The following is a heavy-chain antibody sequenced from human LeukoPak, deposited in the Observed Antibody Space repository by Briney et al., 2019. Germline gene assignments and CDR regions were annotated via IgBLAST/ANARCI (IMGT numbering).Heavy chain of an antibody. CDR1: GFTFTSSA. CDR3: AALPTPVTRPDNWFDP. D-gene: IGHD4-17*01. Sequence: SVKVSCKASGFTFTSSAMQWVRQARGQRLEWIGWIVVGSGNTNYPQKFQEQGTITKARSTSTAYMELSSLRSEDTAVYYCAALPTPVTRPDNWFDPWGQGTLVTVSS. CDR2: IVVGSGNT. V-gene: IGHV1-58*02. J-gene: IGHJ5*02.